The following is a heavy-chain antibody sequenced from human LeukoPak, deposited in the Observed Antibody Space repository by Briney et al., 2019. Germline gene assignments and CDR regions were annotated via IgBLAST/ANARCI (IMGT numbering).Heavy chain of an antibody. V-gene: IGHV3-33*01. J-gene: IGHJ4*02. CDR2: IWYDGSNK. CDR1: GFTFSSYG. Sequence: GGSLRLSCAAPGFTFSSYGMHWVRRAPGKGLEWVAVIWYDGSNKYYADSVKGRFTISRDNSKDTLYLQMNSLRAEDTAVYYCASLGGERYCSGGSCHDYWGQGTLVTVSS. D-gene: IGHD2-15*01. CDR3: ASLGGERYCSGGSCHDY.